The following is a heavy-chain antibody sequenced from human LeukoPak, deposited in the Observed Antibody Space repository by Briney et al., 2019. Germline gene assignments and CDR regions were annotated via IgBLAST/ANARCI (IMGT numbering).Heavy chain of an antibody. Sequence: SETLSLTCTVSGGSISSYYWSWIRQPAGKGLEWIGRIYTSGSTNYNPSLKSRVTMSVDTSKNQFSLKLSSVTAADTAGYYCARDSYSNYSYYYYYMDVWGKGTTVTVSS. CDR3: ARDSYSNYSYYYYYMDV. CDR1: GGSISSYY. CDR2: IYTSGST. J-gene: IGHJ6*03. V-gene: IGHV4-4*07. D-gene: IGHD4-11*01.